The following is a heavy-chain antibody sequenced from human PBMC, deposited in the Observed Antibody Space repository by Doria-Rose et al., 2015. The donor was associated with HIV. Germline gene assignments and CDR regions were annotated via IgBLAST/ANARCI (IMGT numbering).Heavy chain of an antibody. V-gene: IGHV3-9*01. Sequence: LSCAASGFSFDDYAMHWVRQAPGKGLEWVSGISWNSANIGYADSVKGRFTISRDNAENSLYLQMTSLRDEDTALYYCTKDITFTATSPASGLDVWGQGTTVTVSS. CDR1: GFSFDDYA. CDR3: TKDITFTATSPASGLDV. CDR2: ISWNSANI. D-gene: IGHD4-17*01. J-gene: IGHJ6*02.